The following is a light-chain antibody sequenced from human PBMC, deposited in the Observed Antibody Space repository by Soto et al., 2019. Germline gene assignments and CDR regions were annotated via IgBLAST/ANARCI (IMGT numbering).Light chain of an antibody. V-gene: IGLV2-14*01. Sequence: QSALTQPASVSGSPGQSITISCTGTSSDVGGYNYVSWYQQHPGKAPKLMIYEVSNRPSGVSNRFSGSKSGNTASLTISGLQAEDEADYYCSSYTISSTVVFGTGTKATVL. CDR3: SSYTISSTVV. CDR1: SSDVGGYNY. CDR2: EVS. J-gene: IGLJ1*01.